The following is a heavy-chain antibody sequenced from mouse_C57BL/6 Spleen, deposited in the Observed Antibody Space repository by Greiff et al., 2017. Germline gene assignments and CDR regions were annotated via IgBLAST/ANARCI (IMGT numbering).Heavy chain of an antibody. CDR3: ARWGLFNFDY. CDR1: GYSFTGYF. D-gene: IGHD1-1*01. CDR2: INPSTGGT. J-gene: IGHJ2*01. Sequence: VQLQQSGPELVKPGASVKISCKASGYSFTGYFMNWVKQSPEKSLEWIGEINPSTGGTTYNQKFKAKATLTVDKSSSTAYMQLKSLTSEDSAVYYCARWGLFNFDYWGQGTTLTVSS. V-gene: IGHV1-42*01.